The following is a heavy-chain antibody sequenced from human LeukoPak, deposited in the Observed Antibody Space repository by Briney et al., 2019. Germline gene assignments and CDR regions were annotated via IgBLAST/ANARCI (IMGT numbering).Heavy chain of an antibody. CDR2: ISSRGTHM. V-gene: IGHV3-21*01. D-gene: IGHD6-13*01. CDR1: GLTFSSSW. J-gene: IGHJ4*02. CDR3: ARDFRIAAAVPSYFDY. Sequence: GGSLRLSCAASGLTFSSSWMSWVRQAPGKGLEWVSFISSRGTHMYYLDSVKGRFTISRDNAKASLDLQLNSLRAEDTAVYFCARDFRIAAAVPSYFDYWGQGVLVTVSS.